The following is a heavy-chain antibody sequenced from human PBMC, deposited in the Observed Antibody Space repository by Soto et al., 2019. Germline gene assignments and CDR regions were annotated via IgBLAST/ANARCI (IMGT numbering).Heavy chain of an antibody. D-gene: IGHD6-13*01. J-gene: IGHJ1*01. Sequence: PGGSLRLSGAASGFTFSSYAMSWVRQAPGKGLEWGSAISGSAGSTYYADSVKGRFTISRDNSKNTLYLQMNSLRAEDTAVYYCAKDPSQQLVQSWGQGTLVTVSS. V-gene: IGHV3-23*01. CDR3: AKDPSQQLVQS. CDR2: ISGSAGST. CDR1: GFTFSSYA.